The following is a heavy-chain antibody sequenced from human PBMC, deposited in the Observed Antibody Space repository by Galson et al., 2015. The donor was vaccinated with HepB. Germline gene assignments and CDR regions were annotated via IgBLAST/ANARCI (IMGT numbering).Heavy chain of an antibody. D-gene: IGHD6-6*01. Sequence: SCKASGYTFTGYYMHWVRQAPGQGLEWMGWINPNSGGTNYAQKFRGRVTMTRDTSISTAYMELSRLRSDDTAVYYCARDFAADVAAPAPQGYWGQGTLVTVSS. J-gene: IGHJ4*02. V-gene: IGHV1-2*02. CDR2: INPNSGGT. CDR3: ARDFAADVAAPAPQGY. CDR1: GYTFTGYY.